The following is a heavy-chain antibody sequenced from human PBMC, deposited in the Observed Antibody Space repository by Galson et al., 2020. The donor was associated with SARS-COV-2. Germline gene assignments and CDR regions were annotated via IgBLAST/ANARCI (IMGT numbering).Heavy chain of an antibody. V-gene: IGHV4-61*02. CDR3: ARERETITMIVVGIPDAFDI. Sequence: SETLSLTCTVSGGSISSGSYYWSWIRQPAGKGLEWIGRICTSGSTNYNPSLKSRVTISVDTSKNQFSLKLSSVTAADTAVYYCARERETITMIVVGIPDAFDIWGQGTMVTVSS. J-gene: IGHJ3*02. CDR1: GGSISSGSYY. CDR2: ICTSGST. D-gene: IGHD3-22*01.